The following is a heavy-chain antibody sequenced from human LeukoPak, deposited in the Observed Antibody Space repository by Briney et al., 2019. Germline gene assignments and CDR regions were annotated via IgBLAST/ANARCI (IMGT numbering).Heavy chain of an antibody. CDR1: GGSISSGDYY. D-gene: IGHD2-15*01. J-gene: IGHJ5*02. V-gene: IGHV4-30-4*01. CDR3: ASSSGDWFDP. Sequence: SQTLSLTCTVSGGSISSGDYYWSWIRQPPGKGLEWIGYIYYSGSTYYNPSLKSRVTISVNSSKNQFSLKLSSVTAADTAVYYCASSSGDWFDPWGQGTLVTVSS. CDR2: IYYSGST.